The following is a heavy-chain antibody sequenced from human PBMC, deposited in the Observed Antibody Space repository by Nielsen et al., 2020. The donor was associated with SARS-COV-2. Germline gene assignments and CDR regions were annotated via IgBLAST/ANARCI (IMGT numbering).Heavy chain of an antibody. J-gene: IGHJ4*02. CDR3: AKDRSVVTAMQGSFDY. Sequence: GGSLRLSCAASGFTFSSYGMHWVRQAPGKGLEWVAVISSDGSNKYYADSLKGRFTISRDNSKNTLYLQMNSLRAEDTAVYYCAKDRSVVTAMQGSFDYWGQGTLVTVSS. CDR2: ISSDGSNK. D-gene: IGHD2-21*02. V-gene: IGHV3-30*18. CDR1: GFTFSSYG.